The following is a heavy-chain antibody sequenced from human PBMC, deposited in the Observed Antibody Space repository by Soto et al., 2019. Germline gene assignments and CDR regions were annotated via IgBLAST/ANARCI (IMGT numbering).Heavy chain of an antibody. J-gene: IGHJ4*02. Sequence: GGSLRLSCAASGFTFSSYAMSWVRQAPGKGLEWVSAISGSGGSTYYADSVKGRFTISRDNSKNTQYLQMYSLRAEDTALYYCARKGGIVVVTAINPDPYDYWGQGTLVTVSS. CDR2: ISGSGGST. V-gene: IGHV3-23*01. CDR1: GFTFSSYA. D-gene: IGHD2-21*02. CDR3: ARKGGIVVVTAINPDPYDY.